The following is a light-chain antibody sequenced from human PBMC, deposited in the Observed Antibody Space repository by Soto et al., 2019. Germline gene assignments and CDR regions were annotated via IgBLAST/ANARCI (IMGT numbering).Light chain of an antibody. V-gene: IGLV1-40*01. Sequence: QSVLTQPPSVSGAPGQRVTISCTGSSSNIGAGYDVHWYQQLPGTAPKLLIYGNSNRPSGVPDRFSGSKSGTSASLAITGHQAENEADYYCQFYDSSLSGSVFGGGTKVTVL. J-gene: IGLJ3*02. CDR3: QFYDSSLSGSV. CDR1: SSNIGAGYD. CDR2: GNS.